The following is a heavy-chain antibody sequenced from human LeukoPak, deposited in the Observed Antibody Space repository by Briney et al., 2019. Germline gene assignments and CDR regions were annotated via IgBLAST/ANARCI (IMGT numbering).Heavy chain of an antibody. V-gene: IGHV4-59*01. J-gene: IGHJ5*02. D-gene: IGHD3-22*01. Sequence: SETLSLTCTVSGASISSYYWSWFRQPLGKGLEWLGYIYDSGSTNYNPSLKSRVTISVDTSKNQFSLRLSSVTAADTAVYYCARHRYYYDSSGYYYQPWGQGTLVTVSS. CDR3: ARHRYYYDSSGYYYQP. CDR1: GASISSYY. CDR2: IYDSGST.